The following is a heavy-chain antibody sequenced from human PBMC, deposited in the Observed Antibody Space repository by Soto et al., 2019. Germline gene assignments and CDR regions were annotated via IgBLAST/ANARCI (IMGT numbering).Heavy chain of an antibody. CDR2: ISAYNGNT. Sequence: ASVKVSCKASGYTFTSYGISWARQAPGQGLEWMGWISAYNGNTNYAQKLQGRATMTTDTSTSTAYMELRSLRSDDTAVYYCARVSYDSSGYYYYFDYWGQGTLVTVSS. V-gene: IGHV1-18*01. D-gene: IGHD3-22*01. CDR1: GYTFTSYG. J-gene: IGHJ4*02. CDR3: ARVSYDSSGYYYYFDY.